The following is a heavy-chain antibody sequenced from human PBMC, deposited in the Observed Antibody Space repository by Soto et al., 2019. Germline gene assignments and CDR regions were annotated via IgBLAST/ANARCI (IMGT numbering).Heavy chain of an antibody. CDR1: GYTFTGYF. CDR2: INPYSGGA. J-gene: IGHJ5*02. V-gene: IGHV1-2*07. D-gene: IGHD3-10*01. Sequence: ASLKVSCKASGYTFTGYFMHWVRQAPGQGLEWMGWINPYSGGADYAHSFQGRVTMTRDTSISTVYMELSRLRFDDTAVYYCARVIRGAYYNSPLDAGGQGTVDNVSS. CDR3: ARVIRGAYYNSPLDA.